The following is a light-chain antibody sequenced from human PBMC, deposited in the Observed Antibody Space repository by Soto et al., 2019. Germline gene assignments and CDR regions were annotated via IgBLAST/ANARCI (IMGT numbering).Light chain of an antibody. CDR3: QEYNDWPLFT. CDR2: GAS. V-gene: IGKV3-15*01. CDR1: QSVSTN. J-gene: IGKJ3*01. Sequence: EIVMTQSPANLSVSLGDRATLSCRASQSVSTNLAWYQQKPGQAPRLLIYGASTRATGIPARFSGSGTGTEFTLTISSLQSEDFTIFYCQEYNDWPLFTFGRGTRVDIK.